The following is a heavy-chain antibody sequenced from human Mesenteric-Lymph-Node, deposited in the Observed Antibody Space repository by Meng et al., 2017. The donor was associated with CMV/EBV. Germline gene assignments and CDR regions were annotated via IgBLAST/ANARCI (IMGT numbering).Heavy chain of an antibody. CDR2: INHSGST. Sequence: QVQLQQWGAGLLKPSETLSLTCAVYGGSFSAYYRRWLRQPPGKGRGWIGEINHSGSTDYNPSFKSRITISADTSKNQFSLKQTSVTAADTAVYFCASLAPLNNTKDKIPSGYWGQGTLVTVSS. CDR1: GGSFSAYY. J-gene: IGHJ4*02. V-gene: IGHV4-34*01. D-gene: IGHD1-14*01. CDR3: ASLAPLNNTKDKIPSGY.